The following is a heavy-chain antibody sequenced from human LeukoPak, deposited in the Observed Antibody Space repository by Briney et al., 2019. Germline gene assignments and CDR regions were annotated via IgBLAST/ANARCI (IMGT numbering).Heavy chain of an antibody. V-gene: IGHV1-2*02. CDR3: ARTLRVYCSGGSCYPPLGY. D-gene: IGHD2-15*01. J-gene: IGHJ4*02. CDR1: GYTFTGYY. CDR2: INPNSGGT. Sequence: ASVKVSCKASGYTFTGYYMHWVRQAPGQGLEWMGWINPNSGGTNYAQKFQGRVTMTRDTSISTAYMELSRLRSDDTAVYYCARTLRVYCSGGSCYPPLGYWGQGTLVTVSS.